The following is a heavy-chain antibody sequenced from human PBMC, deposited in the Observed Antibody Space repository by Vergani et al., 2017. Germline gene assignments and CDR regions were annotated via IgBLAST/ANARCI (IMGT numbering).Heavy chain of an antibody. V-gene: IGHV1-69*14. J-gene: IGHJ4*02. CDR3: ASGDSGSYYIRYYFDY. D-gene: IGHD1-26*01. CDR2: IIPIFGTA. CDR1: GGTFSSYA. Sequence: QVQLVQSGAEVKKPGSSVKVSCKASGGTFSSYAISWVRQAPGQGLEWMGRIIPIFGTANYAQKFQGRVTITADKSTSTAYMELSSLRSEDTAVYYCASGDSGSYYIRYYFDYWGQGTLVTVSS.